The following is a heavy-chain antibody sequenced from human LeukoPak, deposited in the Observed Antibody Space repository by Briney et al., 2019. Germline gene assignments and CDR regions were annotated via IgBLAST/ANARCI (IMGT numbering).Heavy chain of an antibody. CDR2: ISTYNGNT. CDR1: GYSFTSYG. D-gene: IGHD6-19*01. CDR3: ARSSLAVAGSVFDY. J-gene: IGHJ4*02. V-gene: IGHV1-18*01. Sequence: ASVKVCCKASGYSFTSYGISWVRLAPGQGIGLMGWISTYNGNTHYAQKHQGRVTMTTARSTSTTYMELQSLRSDDTAVYYCARSSLAVAGSVFDYWGQGTLVTVSS.